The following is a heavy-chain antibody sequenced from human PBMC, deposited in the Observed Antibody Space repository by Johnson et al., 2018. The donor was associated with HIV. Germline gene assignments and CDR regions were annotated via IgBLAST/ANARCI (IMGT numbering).Heavy chain of an antibody. CDR3: AKDLMYNWNDVGAFDI. CDR1: GFTFSSSG. D-gene: IGHD1-1*01. J-gene: IGHJ3*02. Sequence: QVQLVESGGGVVQPERSLRLSCAASGFTFSSSGMLWVRQAPGKGLEWVAVIWYDGTNEYSADSVKGRFTISRDNSKNTLYLQMNSLRAEDTAVYYCAKDLMYNWNDVGAFDIWGQGTMVTVSS. CDR2: IWYDGTNE. V-gene: IGHV3-33*06.